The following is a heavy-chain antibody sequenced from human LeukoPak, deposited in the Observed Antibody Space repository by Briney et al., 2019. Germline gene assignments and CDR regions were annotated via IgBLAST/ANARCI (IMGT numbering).Heavy chain of an antibody. Sequence: SETLSLSCAVSGYSISSEYYWGWIRQPPVKGLEWIGSISHSGSTSYNPSLRSRVTISVDTSKTQFSLKLSSVTAADTAMYYCARSISGSGWSYDYWGQGTRVTVSS. CDR1: GYSISSEYY. CDR2: ISHSGST. D-gene: IGHD6-19*01. CDR3: ARSISGSGWSYDY. J-gene: IGHJ4*02. V-gene: IGHV4-38-2*01.